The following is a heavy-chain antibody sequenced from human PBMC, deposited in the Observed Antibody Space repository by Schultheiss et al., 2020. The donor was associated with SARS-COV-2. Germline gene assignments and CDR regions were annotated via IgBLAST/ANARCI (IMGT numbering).Heavy chain of an antibody. CDR1: GFTFRSHV. Sequence: GESLKISCAASGFTFRSHVMHWVRQAPGMGLEWVAVISYDGSNKYYADSVKGRFTISRDNSKNTLYLQMNSLRAEDTAVYYCAVHWVRGAFDIWGQGTMVTVSS. CDR3: AVHWVRGAFDI. D-gene: IGHD7-27*01. J-gene: IGHJ3*02. CDR2: ISYDGSNK. V-gene: IGHV3-30*14.